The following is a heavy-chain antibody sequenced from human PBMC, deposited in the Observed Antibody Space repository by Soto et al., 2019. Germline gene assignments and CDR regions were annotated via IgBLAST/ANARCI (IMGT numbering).Heavy chain of an antibody. CDR3: ARVNRLAPVATYYYHSMDV. CDR1: GASVSANSDY. J-gene: IGHJ6*02. D-gene: IGHD5-12*01. V-gene: IGHV4-61*01. CDR2: SYSSGST. Sequence: PWETLSLTCTVSGASVSANSDYWSWIRKPPGKGRGRIGHSYSSGSTNHNPSLKSRVTTSLDTPNNQFPLKLTSLTAADTAVYYCARVNRLAPVATYYYHSMDVWGQGTTVTVSS.